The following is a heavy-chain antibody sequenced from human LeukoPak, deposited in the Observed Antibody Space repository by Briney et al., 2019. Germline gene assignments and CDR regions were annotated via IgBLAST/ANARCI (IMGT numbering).Heavy chain of an antibody. J-gene: IGHJ4*02. V-gene: IGHV1-69*13. CDR2: IIPIFGTA. CDR1: GGTFSSYA. D-gene: IGHD2-21*02. Sequence: SVKVSCKASGGTFSSYAISWVRQAPGQGLEWMGGIIPIFGTANYAQKFQGRVTITADESTSTAYMELSSLRSEDTAVYYCARVRPYCGGDCPCDYWGQGTLVTVSS. CDR3: ARVRPYCGGDCPCDY.